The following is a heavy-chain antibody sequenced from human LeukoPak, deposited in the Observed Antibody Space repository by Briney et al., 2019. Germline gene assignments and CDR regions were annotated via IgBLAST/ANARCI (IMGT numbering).Heavy chain of an antibody. J-gene: IGHJ3*02. CDR2: IYYSGST. Sequence: SETLSLTCTVSGGSISSYYWSWIRQPPGKGLEGMGYIYYSGSTNYNPSLKSRVTISVDTSKNQFSLKLSSVTAADTAVYYCARGYSYGRKVGAFDIWGQGTMVTVSS. CDR1: GGSISSYY. CDR3: ARGYSYGRKVGAFDI. D-gene: IGHD5-18*01. V-gene: IGHV4-59*01.